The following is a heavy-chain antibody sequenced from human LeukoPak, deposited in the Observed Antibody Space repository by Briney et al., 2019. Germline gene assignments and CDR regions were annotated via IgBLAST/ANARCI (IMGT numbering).Heavy chain of an antibody. CDR2: IHTSGST. Sequence: SETLSLTCTVSGGSVSGYHWSWVRKPAGKGLEWIGRIHTSGSTNYNPSLKSRVTMSVDTSKNQFSLELSSVTAADTAVYYCARGSGSYPPLDYWGQGTLVTVSS. V-gene: IGHV4-4*07. D-gene: IGHD3-10*01. J-gene: IGHJ4*02. CDR1: GGSVSGYH. CDR3: ARGSGSYPPLDY.